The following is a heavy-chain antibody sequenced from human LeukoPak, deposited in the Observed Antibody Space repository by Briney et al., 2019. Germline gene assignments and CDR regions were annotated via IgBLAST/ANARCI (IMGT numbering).Heavy chain of an antibody. CDR3: ASGLGSYRTPYYYMDV. Sequence: GGSLRLSCVASGFTVSSNYMSWVRQAPGKGLEWVSVIYSGGSTYYADSVKGRFTISRDNSKNTLYLQMNSLRAEDTAVYYCASGLGSYRTPYYYMDVWGTGTRVTVSS. V-gene: IGHV3-53*01. D-gene: IGHD3-10*01. CDR1: GFTVSSNY. CDR2: IYSGGST. J-gene: IGHJ6*03.